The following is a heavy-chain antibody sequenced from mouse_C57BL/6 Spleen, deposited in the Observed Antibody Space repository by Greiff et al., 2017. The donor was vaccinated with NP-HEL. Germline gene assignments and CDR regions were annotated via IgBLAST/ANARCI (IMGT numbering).Heavy chain of an antibody. CDR1: GYTFTSYW. V-gene: IGHV1-55*01. CDR3: ARGLYYFDY. J-gene: IGHJ2*01. CDR2: IYPGSGST. Sequence: QVQLKQSGAELVKPGASVKMSCKASGYTFTSYWITWVKQRPGQGLEWIGDIYPGSGSTNYNEKFKSKATLTVDTSSSTAYMQLSSLTSEDSAVYYCARGLYYFDYWGQGTTLTVSS.